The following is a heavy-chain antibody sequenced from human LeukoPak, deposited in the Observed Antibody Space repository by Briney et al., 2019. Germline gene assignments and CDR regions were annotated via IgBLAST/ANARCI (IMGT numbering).Heavy chain of an antibody. CDR2: IYHSGST. Sequence: SETLSLTCSVSAGSISSSSWWSWVRQPPGKGLEWIGEIYHSGSTNYNPSLKSRVTISVDKSKNQFSLKLSSVTAADTAVYYCASRVMYSSSWYPNDYWGQGTLVTVSS. CDR3: ASRVMYSSSWYPNDY. D-gene: IGHD6-13*01. J-gene: IGHJ4*02. CDR1: AGSISSSSW. V-gene: IGHV4-4*02.